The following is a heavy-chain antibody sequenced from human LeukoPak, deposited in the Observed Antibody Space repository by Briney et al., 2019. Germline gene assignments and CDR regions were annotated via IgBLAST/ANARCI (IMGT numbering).Heavy chain of an antibody. J-gene: IGHJ6*03. CDR2: INIDGSST. D-gene: IGHD6-13*01. V-gene: IGHV3-74*01. CDR1: GFTFSSYW. Sequence: GGSLRLSCAASGFTFSSYWMHWVREAPGKGRVWVSRINIDGSSTSYADSVKGRCTISRDNAKNRLYLQMNSVRAEDTAVYYCARVATSSWYLVYYYYYYYMDVWGKGTPVTVSS. CDR3: ARVATSSWYLVYYYYYYYMDV.